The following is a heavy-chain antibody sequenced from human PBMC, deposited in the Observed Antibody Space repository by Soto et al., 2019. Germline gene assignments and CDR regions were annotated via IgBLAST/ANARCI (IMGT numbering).Heavy chain of an antibody. CDR3: PRGEPNENLKTYYDFWSGYYPFDY. CDR2: ISAYNGNT. D-gene: IGHD3-3*01. Sequence: GASVKVSCKASGYTFTSYGISWVRQAPGQGLEWMGWISAYNGNTSYAQKLQGRVTMTTDTSTSTAYMELRSLRSDDTAVYYCPRGEPNENLKTYYDFWSGYYPFDYWGQGTLVTVSS. V-gene: IGHV1-18*01. CDR1: GYTFTSYG. J-gene: IGHJ4*02.